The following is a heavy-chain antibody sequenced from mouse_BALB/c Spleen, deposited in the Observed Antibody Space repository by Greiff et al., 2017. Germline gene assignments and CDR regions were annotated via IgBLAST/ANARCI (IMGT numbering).Heavy chain of an antibody. CDR3: ARGGITPRFAY. D-gene: IGHD2-4*01. V-gene: IGHV1S29*02. CDR1: GYTFTDYN. CDR2: IYPYNGGT. J-gene: IGHJ3*01. Sequence: DVKLQESGPELVKPGASVKISCKASGYTFTDYNMHWVKQSHGKSLEWIGYIYPYNGGTGYNQKFKSKATLTVDNSSSTAYMELRSLTSEDSAVYYCARGGITPRFAYWGQGTLVTVSA.